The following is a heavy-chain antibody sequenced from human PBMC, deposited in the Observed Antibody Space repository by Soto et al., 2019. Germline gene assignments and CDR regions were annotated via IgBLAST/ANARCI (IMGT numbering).Heavy chain of an antibody. CDR1: GFTFSSYG. V-gene: IGHV3-30*18. D-gene: IGHD1-26*01. Sequence: GGSLRLSCAASGFTFSSYGMHWVRQAPGKGLEWVAVISYDGSNKYYADSVKGRFTISRDNSKNTLYLQMNSLRAEGTAVYYCAKDLGWELPHYYYYGMDVWGQGTTVTVSS. CDR2: ISYDGSNK. CDR3: AKDLGWELPHYYYYGMDV. J-gene: IGHJ6*02.